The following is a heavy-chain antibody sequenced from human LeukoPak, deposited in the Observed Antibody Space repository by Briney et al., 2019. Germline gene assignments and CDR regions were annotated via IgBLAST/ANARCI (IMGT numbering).Heavy chain of an antibody. CDR2: VSSSGGNT. Sequence: PGGSLRLSCSASGFTFRDSAMTWVRQAPGKGLEWVSLVSSSGGNTYYPDSVKGRFTISRDNAKNTLYLQMNSLRAEDTAMYYCARDKYGGNSNAFDIWGQGTMVTVSS. CDR3: ARDKYGGNSNAFDI. J-gene: IGHJ3*02. CDR1: GFTFRDSA. V-gene: IGHV3-23*01. D-gene: IGHD4-23*01.